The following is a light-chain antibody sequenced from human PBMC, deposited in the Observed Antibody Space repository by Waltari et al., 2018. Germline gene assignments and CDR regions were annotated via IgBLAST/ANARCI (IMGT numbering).Light chain of an antibody. CDR2: WAS. CDR1: PSFLFTPKNKNY. V-gene: IGKV4-1*01. Sequence: DLVIPHSPDSLAVSLAERATICCKSNPSFLFTPKNKNYLDWYQQKPGQPPKLLISWASTRESGVPDRFSGSGSGTDFTLTISSLQAEDVAVYFCQQYYNSPRTFGQGTKVEIK. J-gene: IGKJ1*01. CDR3: QQYYNSPRT.